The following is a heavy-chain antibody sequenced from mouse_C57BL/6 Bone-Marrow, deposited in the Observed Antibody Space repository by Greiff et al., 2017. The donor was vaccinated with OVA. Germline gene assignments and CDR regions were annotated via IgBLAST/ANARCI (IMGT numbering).Heavy chain of an antibody. J-gene: IGHJ4*01. CDR2: IHPNSGST. CDR3: AINYYGRETPTEAMDY. CDR1: GYTFTSYW. V-gene: IGHV1-64*01. D-gene: IGHD1-1*01. Sequence: QVQLQQPGAELVKPGASVKLSCKASGYTFTSYWMHWVKQRPGHGLEWIGMIHPNSGSTNYNEKFKSKATLTVDKSSSTAYMQLSSLTSEDSAVYYCAINYYGRETPTEAMDYWGQGTSVTVSS.